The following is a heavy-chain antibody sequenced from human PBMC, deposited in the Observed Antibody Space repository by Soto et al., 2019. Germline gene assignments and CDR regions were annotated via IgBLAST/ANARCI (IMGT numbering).Heavy chain of an antibody. Sequence: SVKVSCKVSGYTLTELSMHWVRQAPGQGLEWMGGIIPIFGTANYAQKFQGRVTITADESTSTAYMELSSLRSEDTAVYYCAIVGFSSWYDYWGQGTLVTVSS. CDR2: IIPIFGTA. CDR1: GYTLTELS. V-gene: IGHV1-69*13. D-gene: IGHD6-13*01. J-gene: IGHJ4*02. CDR3: AIVGFSSWYDY.